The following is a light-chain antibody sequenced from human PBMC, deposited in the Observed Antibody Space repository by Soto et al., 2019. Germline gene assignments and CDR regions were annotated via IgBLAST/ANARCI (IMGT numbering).Light chain of an antibody. CDR2: GAS. J-gene: IGKJ4*01. CDR3: QQYGSTTT. V-gene: IGKV3-20*01. Sequence: EIVLTQSPGTLSLSPGERATLSCRASQSVSSSYLAWYQQKPGQAPRLLIYGASSRATGIPDRFSGSGSGTDFTLTISRLEPEDFAVYYYQQYGSTTTFGGGTKVDI. CDR1: QSVSSSY.